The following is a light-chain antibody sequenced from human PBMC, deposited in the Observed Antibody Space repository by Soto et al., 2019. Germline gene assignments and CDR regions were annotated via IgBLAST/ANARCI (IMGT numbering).Light chain of an antibody. J-gene: IGLJ2*01. CDR2: DVS. CDR1: SSDVGGYNY. CDR3: SSYTSSSTLVV. Sequence: QSVLTQPAFVSGSPGHSITISCTGTSSDVGGYNYVSWYQQHPGKAPKLMIYDVSDRPSGVSNRFSGSKSGNTASLTISGLQAEDEADYYCSSYTSSSTLVVFGGGTKLTVL. V-gene: IGLV2-14*03.